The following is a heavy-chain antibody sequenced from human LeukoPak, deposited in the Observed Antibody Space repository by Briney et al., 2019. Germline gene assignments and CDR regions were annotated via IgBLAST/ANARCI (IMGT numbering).Heavy chain of an antibody. CDR3: AREMLVDGGSGSDAFDI. J-gene: IGHJ3*02. V-gene: IGHV1-69*01. CDR1: GGTFSSYA. D-gene: IGHD3-10*01. CDR2: IIPMFGTA. Sequence: SVKVSCKASGGTFSSYAISWVRQAPGQGLEWMGGIIPMFGTANYAQKFQGSVTITADESTNTAYMELSSPRSEDTAIYYCAREMLVDGGSGSDAFDIWGQGTLVTVSS.